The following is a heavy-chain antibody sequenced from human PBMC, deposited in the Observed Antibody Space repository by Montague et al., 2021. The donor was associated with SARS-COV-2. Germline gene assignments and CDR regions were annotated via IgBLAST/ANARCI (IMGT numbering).Heavy chain of an antibody. CDR2: IDWDDDK. V-gene: IGHV2-70*01. CDR3: ARMRYYYYMDV. CDR1: GFSLSTSGLC. Sequence: PALVKPTQTLTLTCTFSGFSLSTSGLCVSWIRQPPGKALEWLALIDWDDDKYYSTSPKTRLTISKDASKNQVVLTMTNMDPVDTATYYCARMRYYYYMDVWGKGTTVTVSS. J-gene: IGHJ6*03.